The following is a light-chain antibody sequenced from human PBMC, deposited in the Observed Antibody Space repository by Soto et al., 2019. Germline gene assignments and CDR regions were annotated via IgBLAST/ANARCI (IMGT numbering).Light chain of an antibody. J-gene: IGKJ5*01. CDR1: QSVRSY. CDR3: QQRSNWPPIT. CDR2: DAS. Sequence: EIVLTQSPGTLSLSPGERATLSCRASQSVRSYLAWYQQKPGQAPRLLIYDASNRATGIPARFSGSGSGTDFTLTISSLEPEDFAVYYCQQRSNWPPITFGQGTRLEI. V-gene: IGKV3-11*01.